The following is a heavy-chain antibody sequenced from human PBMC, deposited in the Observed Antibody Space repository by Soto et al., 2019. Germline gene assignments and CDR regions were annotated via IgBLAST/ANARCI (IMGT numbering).Heavy chain of an antibody. CDR1: GGSISSSTYF. V-gene: IGHV4-39*01. J-gene: IGHJ4*02. CDR3: ARLYSSSWYFDY. D-gene: IGHD6-13*01. Sequence: QLQLQESGPGLVKPSETLSLTCTVSGGSISSSTYFWGWIRQPPGKGLECIGSIFYSGSTYYNPSLKSRVTISVDTSKNQFSLKLNSVTAADTAVYYCARLYSSSWYFDYWGQGTLVTVSS. CDR2: IFYSGST.